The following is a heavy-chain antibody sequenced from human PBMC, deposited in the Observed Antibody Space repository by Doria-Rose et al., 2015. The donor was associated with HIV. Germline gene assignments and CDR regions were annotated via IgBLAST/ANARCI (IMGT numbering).Heavy chain of an antibody. CDR2: IFSDDER. J-gene: IGHJ4*02. D-gene: IGHD2-8*01. V-gene: IGHV2-26*01. CDR1: GGSLSSPGMG. Sequence: SGPVLVKPTETLTLTCTVSGGSLSSPGMGVSWIRQPPGKALEWLANIFSDDERSYKTSLKSRLTISRRTSKSQVVLTMTDMDPVDTATYTRRRRKTGRGCRTHAFDSLGQWSLV. CDR3: RRRKTGRGCRTHAFDS.